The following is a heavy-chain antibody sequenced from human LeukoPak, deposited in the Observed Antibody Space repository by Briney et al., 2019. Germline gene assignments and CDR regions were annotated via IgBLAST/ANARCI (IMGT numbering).Heavy chain of an antibody. CDR3: AKDRTASYYYYYMDV. V-gene: IGHV3-23*01. Sequence: PGGSLRLSCAASGFTFSSYAMSWVRQAPGKGLEWVSAFSGSGGSTYYADSVKGRFTISRDNSKNTLYLQMNSLRAEDTAVYYCAKDRTASYYYYYMDVWGKGTTVTVSS. D-gene: IGHD6-25*01. CDR1: GFTFSSYA. CDR2: FSGSGGST. J-gene: IGHJ6*03.